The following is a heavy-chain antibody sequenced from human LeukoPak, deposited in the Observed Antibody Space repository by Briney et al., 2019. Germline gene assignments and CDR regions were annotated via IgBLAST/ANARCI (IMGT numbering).Heavy chain of an antibody. D-gene: IGHD2-2*01. Sequence: PGGSLRLSCVASGFTFSTYEMNWVRQAPGKGLEWVSYISRSGSTIYYADSVKGRFTISRDNAKNSLYLQMNSLRAEDTAVYYCARENPTCSSTNCYFDYWGQGTLVTVSS. V-gene: IGHV3-48*03. CDR2: ISRSGSTI. CDR1: GFTFSTYE. J-gene: IGHJ4*02. CDR3: ARENPTCSSTNCYFDY.